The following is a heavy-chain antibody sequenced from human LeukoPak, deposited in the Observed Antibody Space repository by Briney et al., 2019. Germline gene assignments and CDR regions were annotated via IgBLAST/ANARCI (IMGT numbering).Heavy chain of an antibody. J-gene: IGHJ4*02. D-gene: IGHD3-3*01. V-gene: IGHV4-59*01. CDR1: GGSISSYY. Sequence: PSETLSLTCTVSGGSISSYYWNWIRQPPGKGLEWIGYIYYSGSTNYNPSLKSRVTISVDTSKNQFSLKLSSVTAADTAVYYCARGAGNYDFWSGYYYYWGQGTLVTVSS. CDR3: ARGAGNYDFWSGYYYY. CDR2: IYYSGST.